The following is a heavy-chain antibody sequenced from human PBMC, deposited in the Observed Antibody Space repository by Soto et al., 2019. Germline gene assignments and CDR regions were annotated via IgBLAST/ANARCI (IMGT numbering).Heavy chain of an antibody. J-gene: IGHJ5*02. Sequence: ASVKVSCKASGGTFSSYTISWVRQAPGQGLEWMGRIIPILGIANYAQKFQGRVTITADKSTSTAYMELSSLRSEDTAVYYCARAMNWNYEDGNWFDPWGQGTLVTVSS. CDR2: IIPILGIA. V-gene: IGHV1-69*02. CDR3: ARAMNWNYEDGNWFDP. CDR1: GGTFSSYT. D-gene: IGHD1-7*01.